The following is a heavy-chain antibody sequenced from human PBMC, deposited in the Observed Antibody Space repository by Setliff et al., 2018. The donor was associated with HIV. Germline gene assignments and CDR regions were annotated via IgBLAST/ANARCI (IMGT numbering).Heavy chain of an antibody. CDR3: AHILQDPPSHFYYYFYMDV. D-gene: IGHD3-3*02. CDR2: IYWDDDK. CDR1: GFSLSTSGVC. J-gene: IGHJ6*03. Sequence: SGPTLVNPTQTLTLTCTFSGFSLSTSGVCVGWIRQPPGKALEWLALIYWDDDKRYSPSLKSRLTITKDTAKNQVVLTMTNMDPVDTATYYCAHILQDPPSHFYYYFYMDVWGKGTTVTVSS. V-gene: IGHV2-5*02.